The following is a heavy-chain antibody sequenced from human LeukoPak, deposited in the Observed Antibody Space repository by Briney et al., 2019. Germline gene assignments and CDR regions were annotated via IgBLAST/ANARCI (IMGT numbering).Heavy chain of an antibody. CDR1: GYTFTSYY. Sequence: ASVEVSCKASGYTFTSYYMHWVRQAPGQGLEWMGIINPSGGSTSYAQKFQGRVTMTRDTSTSTVYMELSSLRSEDTAVYYCARSPTVTTREAAFDIWGQGTMVTVSS. J-gene: IGHJ3*02. V-gene: IGHV1-46*01. CDR3: ARSPTVTTREAAFDI. D-gene: IGHD4-17*01. CDR2: INPSGGST.